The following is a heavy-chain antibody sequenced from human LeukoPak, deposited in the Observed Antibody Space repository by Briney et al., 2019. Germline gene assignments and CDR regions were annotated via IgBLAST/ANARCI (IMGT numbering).Heavy chain of an antibody. V-gene: IGHV1-2*02. CDR2: INPNSGGT. CDR1: GDTFTVDY. Sequence: ASVKVSCKTSGDTFTVDYIHWGRQASGQGLEWVAWINPNSGGTKYSQQFQGRVTLTRDTSISTAYMELSRLTSDDTAVYYCARGHSDIWYSLGHWGQGTLVTVSA. J-gene: IGHJ4*02. D-gene: IGHD1-26*01. CDR3: ARGHSDIWYSLGH.